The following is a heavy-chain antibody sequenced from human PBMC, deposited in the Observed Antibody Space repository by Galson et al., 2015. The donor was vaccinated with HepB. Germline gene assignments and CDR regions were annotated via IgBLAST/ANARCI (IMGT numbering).Heavy chain of an antibody. Sequence: SLRLSCAASGFTFSSYGMHWVRQAPGKGLEWVAVISYDGSNKYYADSVKGRFTISRDNSKNTLYLQMDSLRAEDTAVYYCARALVVAALDAFDIWGQGTMVTVSS. CDR1: GFTFSSYG. D-gene: IGHD2-15*01. CDR2: ISYDGSNK. CDR3: ARALVVAALDAFDI. V-gene: IGHV3-30*03. J-gene: IGHJ3*02.